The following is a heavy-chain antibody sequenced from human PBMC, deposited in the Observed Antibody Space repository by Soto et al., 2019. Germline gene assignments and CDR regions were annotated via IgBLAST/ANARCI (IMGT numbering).Heavy chain of an antibody. CDR1: GASISSFN. V-gene: IGHV4-4*07. D-gene: IGHD6-13*01. CDR2: LNIAGTI. J-gene: IGHJ2*01. Sequence: SETLSLTCSVSGASISSFNWNWVRQPAGKGPEWVGRLNIAGTINYNPSLKSRITMSMDTSKNQISLHLRSVTAADTAIYYCVRDRGEYTSSWFWYFSHWGHGTLVTVSS. CDR3: VRDRGEYTSSWFWYFSH.